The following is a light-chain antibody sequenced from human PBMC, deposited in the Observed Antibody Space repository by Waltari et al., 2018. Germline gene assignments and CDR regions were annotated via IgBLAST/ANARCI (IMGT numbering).Light chain of an antibody. V-gene: IGKV1-5*01. Sequence: DIQMTQSPSTLSASVGDRVTITCRASQSISAWLAWYQLRPGKAPKLLIFHASSLESGVPSRFSGGGSGVEFTLTISSLQPDDFATYYCQQYDTYPIYTFGQGTKLEIK. CDR3: QQYDTYPIYT. CDR2: HAS. J-gene: IGKJ2*01. CDR1: QSISAW.